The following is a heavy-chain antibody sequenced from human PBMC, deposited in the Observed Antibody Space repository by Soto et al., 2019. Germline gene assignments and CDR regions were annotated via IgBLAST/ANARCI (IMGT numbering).Heavy chain of an antibody. CDR2: IKSKTDGGTT. V-gene: IGHV3-15*01. CDR1: GFTFSNAW. Sequence: EVQLVESGGGLVKPGGSLRLSCAASGFTFSNAWMSWVRQAPGKGLEWVGRIKSKTDGGTTDYAAPVKGRFTISRDDSKNTLYLQMNSLKTEDTAVYYCTTGQQLVRLRGFNYYSYGMDVWGQGTTVTVSS. J-gene: IGHJ6*02. CDR3: TTGQQLVRLRGFNYYSYGMDV. D-gene: IGHD6-6*01.